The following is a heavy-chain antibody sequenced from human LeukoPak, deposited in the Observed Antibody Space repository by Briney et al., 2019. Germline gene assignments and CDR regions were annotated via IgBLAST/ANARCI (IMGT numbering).Heavy chain of an antibody. CDR3: AKADGGDIVVVPAPYFDY. V-gene: IGHV3-9*01. CDR2: ISWNSGSI. Sequence: GGSLRLSCAASGFTFSNYAMSWVRQAPGKGLEWVSGISWNSGSIGYADSVKGRFTISRDNAKNSLYLQMNSLRAEDTALYYCAKADGGDIVVVPAPYFDYWGQGTLVTVSS. J-gene: IGHJ4*02. D-gene: IGHD2-2*01. CDR1: GFTFSNYA.